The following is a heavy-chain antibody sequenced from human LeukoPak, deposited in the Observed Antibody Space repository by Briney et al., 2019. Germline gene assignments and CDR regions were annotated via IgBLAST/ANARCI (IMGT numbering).Heavy chain of an antibody. Sequence: GGSLRLSCAASGFTFSSYEMNWVRQAPGKGLEWVSYISSSGSTIYYADSVKGRFTISRDNAKNSLYLQMNSLRAEDTAVYYCARGSEYYYGSGSYTPFDYWGQGTLVTVSS. CDR3: ARGSEYYYGSGSYTPFDY. V-gene: IGHV3-48*03. J-gene: IGHJ4*02. CDR1: GFTFSSYE. CDR2: ISSSGSTI. D-gene: IGHD3-10*01.